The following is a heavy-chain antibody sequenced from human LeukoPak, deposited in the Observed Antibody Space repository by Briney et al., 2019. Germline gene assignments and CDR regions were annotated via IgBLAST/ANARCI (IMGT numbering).Heavy chain of an antibody. D-gene: IGHD2/OR15-2a*01. Sequence: SGGSLRLSCAASGFTFSSYTMSWVRQAPGKGLEWVSTITTSDGNTYYADSVKGRFTVSRDNSKNTLFLQMNSLRAEDTAVYYCTTDFSWGQGTLVTVSS. CDR2: ITTSDGNT. CDR1: GFTFSSYT. J-gene: IGHJ5*02. V-gene: IGHV3-23*01. CDR3: TTDFS.